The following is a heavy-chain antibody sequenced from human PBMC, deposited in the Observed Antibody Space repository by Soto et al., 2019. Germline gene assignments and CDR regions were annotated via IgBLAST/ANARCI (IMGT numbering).Heavy chain of an antibody. V-gene: IGHV1-2*02. D-gene: IGHD3-22*01. J-gene: IGHJ4*02. CDR3: ARPLLNYYDSSGYYYDS. Sequence: QVQLVQSGAEVKKPGASMKVSCKASGYTFTGSYMHWVRQAPGQGLEWMGWINPNSGGTNYAQKFQGRVTMTRDTSISTAYMELSRLRSDDTAVYYCARPLLNYYDSSGYYYDSWGQGTLVTVSS. CDR2: INPNSGGT. CDR1: GYTFTGSY.